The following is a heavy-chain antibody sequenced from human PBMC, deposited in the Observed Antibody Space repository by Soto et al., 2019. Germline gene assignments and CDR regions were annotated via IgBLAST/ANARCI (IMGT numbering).Heavy chain of an antibody. J-gene: IGHJ4*02. V-gene: IGHV3-15*01. Sequence: EGPLRLSCAASGFTYSNAWISWVRQAPGKGLEWVGRIKSKTDGGTTDYAAPVKGRFTMSRDDSKNTLYLQMNSLKTEDTAVYYCTTDLAGSCYYCPYWGQGTLVTVSS. CDR2: IKSKTDGGTT. D-gene: IGHD2-15*01. CDR1: GFTYSNAW. CDR3: TTDLAGSCYYCPY.